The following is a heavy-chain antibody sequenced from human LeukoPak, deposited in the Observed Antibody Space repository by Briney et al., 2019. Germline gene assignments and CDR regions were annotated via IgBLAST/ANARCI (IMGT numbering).Heavy chain of an antibody. CDR1: GGSISSSNW. CDR2: IYHSGST. J-gene: IGHJ4*02. D-gene: IGHD1-26*01. Sequence: SETLSLTCAVSGGSISSSNWWSWVRQPPGKGLEWIGEIYHSGSTNYNPSLKSRVTISVDKSKNQFSLKLSSVTAADTAVYYCAKVSSGATTVDHWGQGTLVTVSS. V-gene: IGHV4-4*02. CDR3: AKVSSGATTVDH.